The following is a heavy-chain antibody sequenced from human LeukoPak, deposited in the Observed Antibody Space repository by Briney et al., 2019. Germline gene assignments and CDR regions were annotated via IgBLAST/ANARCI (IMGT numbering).Heavy chain of an antibody. V-gene: IGHV4-59*01. J-gene: IGHJ6*03. CDR1: GGSISGYY. D-gene: IGHD6-19*01. CDR3: ARSIAVAGTPIYYYYMDV. Sequence: PSETLSLTCTVSGGSISGYYWSWIRQPPGKGLEWIGYIYYSGSTSYNPSLKSRVTISVDTSKNQFSLKLSSVTAADTAVYYCARSIAVAGTPIYYYYMDVWGKGTTVTVSS. CDR2: IYYSGST.